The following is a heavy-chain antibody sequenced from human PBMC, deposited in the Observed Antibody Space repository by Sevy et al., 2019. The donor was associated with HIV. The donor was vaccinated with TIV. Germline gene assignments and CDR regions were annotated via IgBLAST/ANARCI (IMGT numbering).Heavy chain of an antibody. CDR3: AKAWLRGYYYYYMDV. CDR2: ISGSGGST. V-gene: IGHV3-23*01. D-gene: IGHD3-10*01. CDR1: GFTFSSYA. J-gene: IGHJ6*03. Sequence: QLGGSLRLSCAASGFTFSSYAMSWVRQAPGKGLEWLSAISGSGGSTYYADSVKGRFTISRDNSKNTLYLQMNSLRAEDTAVYYCAKAWLRGYYYYYMDVWGKGTTVTVSS.